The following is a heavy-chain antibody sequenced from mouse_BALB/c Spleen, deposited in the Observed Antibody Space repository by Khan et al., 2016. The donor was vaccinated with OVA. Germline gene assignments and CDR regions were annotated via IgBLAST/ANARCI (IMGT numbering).Heavy chain of an antibody. CDR2: IYYSGTV. D-gene: IGHD1-1*01. CDR1: GISITSGNYR. J-gene: IGHJ1*01. Sequence: VQLKESGPGLVKPSQTVSLTCTVTGISITSGNYRWSWIRQFPGNKLEWIGNIYYSGTVTYNPSLTSRTTITRDTSKNQFFLEMNSLTAEDTATYYCARDYGSLYWYFDFWGAGTTVTVSS. CDR3: ARDYGSLYWYFDF. V-gene: IGHV3-5*02.